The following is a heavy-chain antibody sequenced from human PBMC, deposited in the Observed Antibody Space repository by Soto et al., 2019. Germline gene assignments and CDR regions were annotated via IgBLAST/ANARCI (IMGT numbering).Heavy chain of an antibody. CDR2: IIPILGIA. V-gene: IGHV1-69*02. CDR1: GGTFSSYT. Sequence: QVQLVQSGAEVKKPGSSVKVSCKASGGTFSSYTISWVRQAPGQGLEWMGRIIPILGIANYAQKFQGRVTITADKSTSTAYMELSSLRSEDTAVYYCASSWAQYYDFWSGYHNYFDYWGQGTLVTVSS. D-gene: IGHD3-3*01. CDR3: ASSWAQYYDFWSGYHNYFDY. J-gene: IGHJ4*02.